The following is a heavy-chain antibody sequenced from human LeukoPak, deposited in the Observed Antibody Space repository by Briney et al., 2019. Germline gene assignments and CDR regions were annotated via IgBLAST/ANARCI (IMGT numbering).Heavy chain of an antibody. CDR2: ISGSGGST. D-gene: IGHD6-13*01. Sequence: GSLRLSCAASGFTFSSYAMSWVRQAPGKGLEWVSAISGSGGSTYYADSVKGRFTISRDNSKNTLYLQMNSLRAEDTAVYYCARGLGSSWYSSHYWGQGTLVTVSS. CDR3: ARGLGSSWYSSHY. V-gene: IGHV3-23*01. CDR1: GFTFSSYA. J-gene: IGHJ4*02.